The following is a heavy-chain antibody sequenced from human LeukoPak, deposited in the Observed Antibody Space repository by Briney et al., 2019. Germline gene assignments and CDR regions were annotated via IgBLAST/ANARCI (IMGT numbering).Heavy chain of an antibody. CDR3: AKGGSIVVVPAAEH. CDR2: ISGSGDST. D-gene: IGHD2-2*01. CDR1: GFTFSSYA. V-gene: IGHV3-23*01. Sequence: GGSLRLSCAASGFTFSSYAMTWVRQAPGKGLEWVSAISGSGDSTYYADSVKGRFTISRDNSKNTLYLQMISLRAEDTAVYYCAKGGSIVVVPAAEHWGQGTLVTVSS. J-gene: IGHJ1*01.